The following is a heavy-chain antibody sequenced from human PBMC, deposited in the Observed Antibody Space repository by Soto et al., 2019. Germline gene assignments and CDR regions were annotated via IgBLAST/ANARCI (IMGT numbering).Heavy chain of an antibody. CDR1: GDSISSSSYY. CDR3: ARHPYDSSGYMFDY. V-gene: IGHV4-39*01. J-gene: IGHJ4*02. Sequence: PSETLSLTCTVSGDSISSSSYYWGWIRQPPGKGLEWIGSIYYSGSTYYNPSLKSRVTISVDTSKNQFSLKLSSVTAADTAVYYCARHPYDSSGYMFDYWGQGTLVTVSS. CDR2: IYYSGST. D-gene: IGHD3-22*01.